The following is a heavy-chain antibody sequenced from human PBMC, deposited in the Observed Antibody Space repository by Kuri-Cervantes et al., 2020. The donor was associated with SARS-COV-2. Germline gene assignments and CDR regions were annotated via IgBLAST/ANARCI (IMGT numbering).Heavy chain of an antibody. D-gene: IGHD2-2*02. V-gene: IGHV1-24*01. J-gene: IGHJ6*02. Sequence: ASVKVSCKVSGYTLTELSMHWVRQAPGKGLEWMGGFDPEDGETIYAQKFQGRVTMTEDTSTDTAYMELSSLRSEDTAVYYCARDIVVVPAAIHYYYGMDVWGQGTTVTVSS. CDR3: ARDIVVVPAAIHYYYGMDV. CDR2: FDPEDGET. CDR1: GYTLTELS.